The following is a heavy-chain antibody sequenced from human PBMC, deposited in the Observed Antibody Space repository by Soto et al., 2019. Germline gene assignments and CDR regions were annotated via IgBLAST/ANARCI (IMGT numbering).Heavy chain of an antibody. J-gene: IGHJ3*02. CDR3: AKGTRVVVQGAFDI. V-gene: IGHV3-23*01. D-gene: IGHD2-15*01. Sequence: VGSLRLSCAASGFTFRSYAMSWVHEAAGKVLEWVSAISGSGGSTYYADSVKGRFTISRDNAKISRYLQMNSLRAEDTAVYYCAKGTRVVVQGAFDIWGQGTMVTVSS. CDR1: GFTFRSYA. CDR2: ISGSGGST.